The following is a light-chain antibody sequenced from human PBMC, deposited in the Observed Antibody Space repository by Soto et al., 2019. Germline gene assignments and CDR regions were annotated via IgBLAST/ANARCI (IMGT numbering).Light chain of an antibody. CDR1: QSVSSNY. V-gene: IGKV3-20*01. Sequence: EIVLTQSPVSLSFSPVERATLSCIASQSVSSNYLGWYQQKPGQAPRLLIYDASSRATGIPDRFSGSGSGTDFTLTISRLEPEDFAVYYCQLYGSSITFGQGTRLEIK. CDR3: QLYGSSIT. J-gene: IGKJ5*01. CDR2: DAS.